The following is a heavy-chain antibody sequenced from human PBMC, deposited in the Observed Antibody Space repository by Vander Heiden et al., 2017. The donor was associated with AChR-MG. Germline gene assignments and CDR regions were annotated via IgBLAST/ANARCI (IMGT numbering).Heavy chain of an antibody. D-gene: IGHD3-10*01. CDR1: GFSISRGFY. V-gene: IGHV4-38-2*01. CDR2: VYHSGRT. J-gene: IGHJ4*02. Sequence: QVQLEESGPGLVKPSETLSLTCAVSGFSISRGFYWGWIRQTPEKGLEWIGSVYHSGRTSYNPSLMSRVTIAVDTSKNQFSLKLTSATAADSAVYYCARIPSTEAKAGMGRFDYWGQGTRVTVSS. CDR3: ARIPSTEAKAGMGRFDY.